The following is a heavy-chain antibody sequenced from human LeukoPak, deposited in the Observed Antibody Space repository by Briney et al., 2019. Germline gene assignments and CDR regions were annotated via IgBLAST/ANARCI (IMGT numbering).Heavy chain of an antibody. CDR2: INHSGST. D-gene: IGHD5-24*01. CDR3: ARGDGYRTYFDY. CDR1: GGSFSGYY. V-gene: IGHV4-34*01. J-gene: IGHJ4*02. Sequence: PSETLSLTCAVYGGSFSGYYWSWIRQPPGKGLEWIGEINHSGSTNYNPSLKSRVTISVDTSKNQFSLKLSSVTAADTAVYYCARGDGYRTYFDYWGQGTLVTVSS.